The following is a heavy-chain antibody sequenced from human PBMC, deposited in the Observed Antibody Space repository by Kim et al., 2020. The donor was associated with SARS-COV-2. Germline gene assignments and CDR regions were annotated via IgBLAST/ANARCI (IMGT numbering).Heavy chain of an antibody. V-gene: IGHV4-34*01. CDR1: GGSFSGYY. CDR3: ARGGYCSGGSCYID. D-gene: IGHD2-15*01. J-gene: IGHJ4*02. CDR2: INHSGST. Sequence: SETLSLTCAVYGGSFSGYYWSWIRQPPGKGLEWIGEINHSGSTNYNPSLKSRVTISVDTSKNQFSLKLSSVTAADTAVYYCARGGYCSGGSCYIDWGQGTLVTVSS.